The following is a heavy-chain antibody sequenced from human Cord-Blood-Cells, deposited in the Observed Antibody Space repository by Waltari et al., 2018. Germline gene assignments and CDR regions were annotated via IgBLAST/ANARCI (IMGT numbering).Heavy chain of an antibody. CDR3: ARDPFPYSSSWYLDY. CDR1: GFTFSSYG. Sequence: QVQLVESGGGVVQPGRSLRLSCAASGFTFSSYGLHWVRQAPGKGLEGVAVIWYDGSNKYYADSVKGRFTISRDNSKNTLYLQMNSLRAEDTAVYYCARDPFPYSSSWYLDYWGQGTLVTVSS. V-gene: IGHV3-33*01. D-gene: IGHD6-13*01. J-gene: IGHJ4*02. CDR2: IWYDGSNK.